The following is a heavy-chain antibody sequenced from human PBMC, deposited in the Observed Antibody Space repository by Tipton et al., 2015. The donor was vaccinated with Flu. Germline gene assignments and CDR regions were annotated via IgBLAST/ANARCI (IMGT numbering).Heavy chain of an antibody. Sequence: TLSLTCIVSGASISSYYWTWIRQPAGKGLEWIGRIYTSGTTNHNPSLKSRVSISRDTSKNLFSLNLNSVTAADSAVYYCARERILLGGTGAFDIWGRGTMVTVSS. CDR2: IYTSGTT. V-gene: IGHV4-4*07. CDR3: ARERILLGGTGAFDI. D-gene: IGHD1-26*01. CDR1: GASISSYY. J-gene: IGHJ3*02.